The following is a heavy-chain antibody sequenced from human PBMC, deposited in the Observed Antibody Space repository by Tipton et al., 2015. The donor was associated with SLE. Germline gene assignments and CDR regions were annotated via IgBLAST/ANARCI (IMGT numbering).Heavy chain of an antibody. V-gene: IGHV4-61*02. CDR3: AGTNYDVLTGYHRVDTFDI. D-gene: IGHD3-9*01. CDR2: LYTTGST. CDR1: GGSITTGSYY. Sequence: TLSLTCTVSGGSITTGSYYWSWIRQPAGKGLEWIGRLYTTGSTYYNPSLKSRVTISVNTSKNQFSLERSSVTAADTAVYYCAGTNYDVLTGYHRVDTFDIWGQGTMVTVSS. J-gene: IGHJ3*02.